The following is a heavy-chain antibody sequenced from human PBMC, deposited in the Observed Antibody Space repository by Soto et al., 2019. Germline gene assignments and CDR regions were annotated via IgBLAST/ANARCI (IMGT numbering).Heavy chain of an antibody. D-gene: IGHD7-27*01. J-gene: IGHJ5*01. CDR2: IYKSATT. CDR3: ARGRYCLTGRCFPNWFDS. CDR1: GDSISNLDYF. Sequence: QVQLLESGPGLVKPSQTLSLTCSVSGDSISNLDYFWAWIRQPPGQALEYIGYIYKSATTYYNPPFESRVAISVDTSKSQFSLNVTSVTAADTAVYFCARGRYCLTGRCFPNWFDSWGQGALGTVSS. V-gene: IGHV4-30-4*01.